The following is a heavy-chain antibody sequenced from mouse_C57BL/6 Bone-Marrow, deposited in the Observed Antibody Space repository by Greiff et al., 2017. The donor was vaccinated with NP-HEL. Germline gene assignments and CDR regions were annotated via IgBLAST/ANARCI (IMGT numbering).Heavy chain of an antibody. CDR1: GYAFTNYL. V-gene: IGHV1-54*01. J-gene: IGHJ3*01. D-gene: IGHD2-1*01. Sequence: QVQLQQSGAELVRPGTSVKVSCKASGYAFTNYLIEWVKQRPGQGLEWIGVINPGSGGTNYNEKFKGKATLTADKSSSTAYMQLSSLTSEDSAVYVCARGGGNYPAWFAYWGQGTLVTVSA. CDR2: INPGSGGT. CDR3: ARGGGNYPAWFAY.